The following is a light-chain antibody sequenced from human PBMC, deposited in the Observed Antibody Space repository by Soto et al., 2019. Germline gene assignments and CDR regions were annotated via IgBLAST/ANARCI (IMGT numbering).Light chain of an antibody. CDR2: GAS. V-gene: IGKV3-20*01. Sequence: EIVLTQSPGTLSLSPAERATLSYRASQSVNNNYLAWYQQKPGQAPRLLIYGASSRATGIPDRFSGSGSGTDFTLTISRLEPEDFAVYYCHQYGSSQYTFGQGTKLEIK. J-gene: IGKJ2*01. CDR3: HQYGSSQYT. CDR1: QSVNNNY.